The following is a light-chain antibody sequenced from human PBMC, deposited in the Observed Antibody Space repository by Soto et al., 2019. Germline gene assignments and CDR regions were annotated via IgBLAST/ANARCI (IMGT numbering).Light chain of an antibody. Sequence: DIQVTQYPATLSASVGDRVTITCRASQSISSHLAWYRQKPGKAPNLLIFETSNLHVGGPSRISASGPGTECTLTTTDLLPAEFATYYCLQYDNSSPYTFGQGTTLDI. CDR2: ETS. J-gene: IGKJ2*01. CDR1: QSISSH. CDR3: LQYDNSSPYT. V-gene: IGKV1-5*03.